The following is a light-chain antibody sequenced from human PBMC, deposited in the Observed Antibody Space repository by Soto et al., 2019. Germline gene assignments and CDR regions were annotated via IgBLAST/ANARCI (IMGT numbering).Light chain of an antibody. CDR2: GVS. V-gene: IGKV3D-20*02. CDR3: QQDTDWPLT. J-gene: IGKJ1*01. CDR1: QSVTSNY. Sequence: EVVMTQSPATLSVSPGERATLSCRASQSVTSNYLAWYQQKPGQAPRLLIYGVSSRATGVPDRFSGSGSGTDCTLTISRLEPEDFAGYYCQQDTDWPLTFGQGTKVEVK.